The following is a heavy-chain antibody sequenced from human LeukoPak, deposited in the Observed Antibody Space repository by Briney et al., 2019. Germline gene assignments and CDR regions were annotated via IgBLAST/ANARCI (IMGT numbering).Heavy chain of an antibody. D-gene: IGHD1-26*01. CDR1: GFTVSSNY. V-gene: IGHV3-66*02. Sequence: QPGGSLRLXCAASGFTVSSNYMSWVRLAPGKGLEWVSVIYSGGSTYYADSVKGRFTISRDNSKNTLYLQMNSLRAEDTAVYYCARGVVRGSYFWPHDYWGQGTLVTVSS. CDR3: ARGVVRGSYFWPHDY. J-gene: IGHJ4*02. CDR2: IYSGGST.